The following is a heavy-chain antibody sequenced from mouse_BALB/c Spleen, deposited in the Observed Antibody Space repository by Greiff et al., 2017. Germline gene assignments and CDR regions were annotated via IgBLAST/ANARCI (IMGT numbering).Heavy chain of an antibody. CDR3: ARSGDSSGYGESFDY. CDR2: IYPGSGNT. D-gene: IGHD3-2*01. J-gene: IGHJ2*01. V-gene: IGHV1-77*01. Sequence: QVQLQQSGAELARPGASVKLSCKASGYTFTDYYINWVKQRTGQGLEWIGEIYPGSGNTYYNEKFKGKATLTADKSSSTAYMQLSSLTSEDSAVYFCARSGDSSGYGESFDYWGQGTTLTVSS. CDR1: GYTFTDYY.